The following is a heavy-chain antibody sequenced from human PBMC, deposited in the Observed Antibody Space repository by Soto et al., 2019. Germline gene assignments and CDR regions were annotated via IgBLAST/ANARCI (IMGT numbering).Heavy chain of an antibody. CDR3: ARNFGSGLYYFDY. J-gene: IGHJ4*02. V-gene: IGHV4-28*01. CDR1: GYSISNDNW. CDR2: IYHSGTS. D-gene: IGHD3-10*01. Sequence: SETLSLTCAVSGYSISNDNWWGWIRQPPGKGLEWIGYIYHSGTSYHNPSLKSRVTMSVDTSKNQFSLKLSSVTAVDTAVYYCARNFGSGLYYFDYWGQGTQVTVSS.